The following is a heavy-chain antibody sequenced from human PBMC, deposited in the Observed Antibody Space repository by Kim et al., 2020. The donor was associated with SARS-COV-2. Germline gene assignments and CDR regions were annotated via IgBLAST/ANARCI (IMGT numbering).Heavy chain of an antibody. CDR2: ISYDGSNK. J-gene: IGHJ4*02. V-gene: IGHV3-30*18. CDR3: AKDLSQVVVITILDY. D-gene: IGHD3-22*01. Sequence: GGSLRLSCAASGFTFSSYGMHWVRQAPGKGLEWVAVISYDGSNKYYADSVKGRFTISRDNSKNTLYLQMNSLRAEDTAVYYCAKDLSQVVVITILDYWGQGTLVTVSS. CDR1: GFTFSSYG.